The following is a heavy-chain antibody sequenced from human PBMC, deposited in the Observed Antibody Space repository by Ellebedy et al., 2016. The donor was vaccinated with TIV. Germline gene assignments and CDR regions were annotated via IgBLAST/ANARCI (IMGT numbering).Heavy chain of an antibody. J-gene: IGHJ3*02. Sequence: MPGGSLRLSCTVSGGSISSSRYYWGWIRQPPGKGLEWIGSIYYSGSTYYNPSLKSRVTISVDTSKNQFSLKLSSVTAADTAVYYCARRPRYSYGYSGAFDIWGQGTMVTVSS. CDR2: IYYSGST. D-gene: IGHD5-18*01. CDR3: ARRPRYSYGYSGAFDI. CDR1: GGSISSSRYY. V-gene: IGHV4-39*01.